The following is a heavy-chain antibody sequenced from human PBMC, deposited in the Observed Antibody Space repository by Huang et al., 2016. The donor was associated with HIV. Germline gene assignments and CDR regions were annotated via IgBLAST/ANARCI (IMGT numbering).Heavy chain of an antibody. J-gene: IGHJ5*02. Sequence: DVQLVESGGGLVKLGGSLRLSCAASGFSFDSFAMHWVRQAPGKGLEGVSAMTASSSCKDDAGSVTGRFTVSRDNAKNSLYLQMNSLRPEDTAVYYCVRENYGSGSTLHWFDPWGQGTLVTVSS. CDR1: GFSFDSFA. CDR3: VRENYGSGSTLHWFDP. CDR2: MTASSSCK. D-gene: IGHD3-10*01. V-gene: IGHV3-21*01.